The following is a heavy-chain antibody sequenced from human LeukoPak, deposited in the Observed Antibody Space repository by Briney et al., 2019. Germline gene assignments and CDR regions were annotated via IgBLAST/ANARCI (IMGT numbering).Heavy chain of an antibody. V-gene: IGHV3-23*01. J-gene: IGHJ4*02. CDR3: ARGGGHHHFDY. CDR1: GFAFSTYA. D-gene: IGHD1-14*01. CDR2: ISGSGRSS. Sequence: GGSLRLSCAASGFAFSTYAMNWVRQAPGKGLEWVSSISGSGRSSYYADSVKGRFTISTDNSKSTVYLQMNSLRAEDTAVYYCARGGGHHHFDYWGQGTLVTVSS.